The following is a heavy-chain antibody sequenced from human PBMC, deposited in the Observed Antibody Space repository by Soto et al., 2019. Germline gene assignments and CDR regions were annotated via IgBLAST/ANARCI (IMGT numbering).Heavy chain of an antibody. CDR3: ARDPLAAAGTWDY. D-gene: IGHD6-13*01. CDR2: ISSSSSYI. V-gene: IGHV3-21*01. J-gene: IGHJ4*02. Sequence: EVQLVESGGGLVKPGGSLRLSCAASGFTFSSYSMNWVRQAPGKGLEWVSSISSSSSYIYYADSVKGRFTISRDNAKNSLYLRMNSLRAEDTAVYYCARDPLAAAGTWDYWGQGTLVTVSS. CDR1: GFTFSSYS.